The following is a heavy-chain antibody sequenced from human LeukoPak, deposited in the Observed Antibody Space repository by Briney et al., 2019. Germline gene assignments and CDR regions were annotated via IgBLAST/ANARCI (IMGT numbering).Heavy chain of an antibody. Sequence: PSETLSLTCAVYRGSFSGYYWSWIRQPPGKGLEWIGEINHSGSTNYNPSLKSRVTISVDTSKNQFSLKLSSVTAADTAVYYCARQLWFGELLGAFDYWGQGTLVTVSS. J-gene: IGHJ4*02. V-gene: IGHV4-34*01. D-gene: IGHD3-10*01. CDR3: ARQLWFGELLGAFDY. CDR2: INHSGST. CDR1: RGSFSGYY.